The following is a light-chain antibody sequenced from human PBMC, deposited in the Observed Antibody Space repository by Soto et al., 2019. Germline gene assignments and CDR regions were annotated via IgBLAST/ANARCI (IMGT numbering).Light chain of an antibody. CDR2: EGT. J-gene: IGLJ1*01. CDR1: SSDVVNDLL. CDR3: SSYAGSNSLV. V-gene: IGLV2-23*01. Sequence: QSALTQPASVSGSPGQSITISCTGTSSDVVNDLLVSWYQQQPGKAPKLMIYEGTKRPAGVSDRFSGSKSGNTASLTISGLQAEDEADYFCSSYAGSNSLVFGSGTKVTVL.